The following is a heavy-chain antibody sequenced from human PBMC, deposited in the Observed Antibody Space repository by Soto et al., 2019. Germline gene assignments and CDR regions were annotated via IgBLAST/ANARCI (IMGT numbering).Heavy chain of an antibody. Sequence: TLSLTCAVSGGSISSGGYSWSWIRQPPGKGLEWIGYIYHSGSTYYNPSLKSRVTISVDRSKNQFSLKLSSVTAADTAVYYCARYSYYYDSSGYRPLDYWGQGTLVTVSS. J-gene: IGHJ4*02. V-gene: IGHV4-30-2*01. D-gene: IGHD3-22*01. CDR3: ARYSYYYDSSGYRPLDY. CDR1: GGSISSGGYS. CDR2: IYHSGST.